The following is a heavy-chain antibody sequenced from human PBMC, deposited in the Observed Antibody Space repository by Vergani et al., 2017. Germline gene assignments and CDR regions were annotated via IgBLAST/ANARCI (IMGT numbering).Heavy chain of an antibody. D-gene: IGHD2-2*01. CDR3: AKVRGWSSTSCSYYYYYYYMDV. CDR1: GFTFSSYA. Sequence: EVQLLESGGGLVQPGGSLRLSCAASGFTFSSYAMSWVRQAPGKGLEWVSAISGSGGSTYYADSVKGRFTISRDNSKNTLYLQMNSLRAEDTAVYYCAKVRGWSSTSCSYYYYYYYMDVWGKGTTVTVSS. V-gene: IGHV3-23*01. CDR2: ISGSGGST. J-gene: IGHJ6*03.